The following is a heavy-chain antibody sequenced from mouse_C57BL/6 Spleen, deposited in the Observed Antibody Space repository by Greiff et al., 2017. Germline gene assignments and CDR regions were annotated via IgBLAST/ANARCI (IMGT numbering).Heavy chain of an antibody. D-gene: IGHD1-1*01. CDR3: ARDYYGSSYAFDY. J-gene: IGHJ2*01. CDR2: IDPSDSYT. CDR1: GYTFTSYW. Sequence: VQLQQPGAELVMPGASVKLSCKASGYTFTSYWMHWVKQRPGQGLGWIGEIDPSDSYTNYNQKFKGKSTLTVDKSSSTAYMQLSSLTSEDSAVYYCARDYYGSSYAFDYWGQGTTLTVSS. V-gene: IGHV1-69*01.